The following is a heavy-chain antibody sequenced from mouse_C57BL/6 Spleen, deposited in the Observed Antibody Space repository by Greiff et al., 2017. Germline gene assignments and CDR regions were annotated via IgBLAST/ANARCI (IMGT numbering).Heavy chain of an antibody. J-gene: IGHJ3*01. Sequence: VQLQQSGGDLVKPGGSLKLSCAASGFTFSSYGMSWVRQTPDKRLEWVATISSGGSYTYYPDSVKGRFTISRDNAKNTLYLQMSSLKSEDTAMYYCARERDGYAYWGQGTLVTVSA. D-gene: IGHD2-3*01. CDR2: ISSGGSYT. CDR1: GFTFSSYG. V-gene: IGHV5-6*01. CDR3: ARERDGYAY.